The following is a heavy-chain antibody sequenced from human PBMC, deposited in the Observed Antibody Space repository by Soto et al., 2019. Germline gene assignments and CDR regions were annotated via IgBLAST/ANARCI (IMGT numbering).Heavy chain of an antibody. CDR3: ARWPQLEPRFDY. Sequence: QVQLQESGPGLVKPSQTLSLTCTVSGGSISSGGYYWSWIRQHPGKGLEWIGYIYYSGSTYYNPSLKSRVXXXVXXSKHQFSLKLSSVTAADTAVYYCARWPQLEPRFDYWGQGTLVTVSS. CDR2: IYYSGST. J-gene: IGHJ4*02. D-gene: IGHD1-1*01. CDR1: GGSISSGGYY. V-gene: IGHV4-31*03.